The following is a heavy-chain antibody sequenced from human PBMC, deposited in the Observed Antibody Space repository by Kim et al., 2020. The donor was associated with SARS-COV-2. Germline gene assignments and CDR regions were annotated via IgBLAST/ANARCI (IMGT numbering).Heavy chain of an antibody. Sequence: YSAESLKGRFTTSRDNSKNTLYLQMNSLRAEDTAVYYCAKGEYGSYYGYWGQGTLVTVSS. J-gene: IGHJ4*02. CDR3: AKGEYGSYYGY. V-gene: IGHV3-23*01. D-gene: IGHD1-26*01.